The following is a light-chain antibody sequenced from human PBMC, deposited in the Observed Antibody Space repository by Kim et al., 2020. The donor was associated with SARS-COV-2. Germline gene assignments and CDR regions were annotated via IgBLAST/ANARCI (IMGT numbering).Light chain of an antibody. CDR2: GAS. V-gene: IGKV3-15*01. CDR3: QQHDKWPLT. Sequence: VSPGERATLACRASQSISSNLAWYQQKRGHPPRLLINGASTRDTGVPSRFSGSGSGTEFTLTISSLQSEDFAVYYCQQHDKWPLTFGGGTKVDIK. J-gene: IGKJ4*01. CDR1: QSISSN.